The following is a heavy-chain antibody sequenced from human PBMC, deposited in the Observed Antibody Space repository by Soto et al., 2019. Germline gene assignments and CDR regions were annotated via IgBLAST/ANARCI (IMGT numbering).Heavy chain of an antibody. J-gene: IGHJ4*02. CDR3: ARDDYTYGVY. V-gene: IGHV3-11*01. CDR2: IGPYGNTI. CDR1: GFSFRDYF. Sequence: SGGSLRLSCAASGFSFRDYFMSWIRQAPGKGLEWVSYIGPYGNTIYYADSVKGRFTISRDDAKNSLSLHMNSLRTEDTAVYYCARDDYTYGVYWGQGTPVTVSS. D-gene: IGHD2-2*02.